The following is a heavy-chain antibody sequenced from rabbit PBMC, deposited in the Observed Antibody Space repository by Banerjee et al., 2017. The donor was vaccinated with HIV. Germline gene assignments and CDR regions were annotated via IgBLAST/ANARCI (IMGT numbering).Heavy chain of an antibody. CDR3: ARGNDDDYGGFDL. CDR2: IYAGSSGST. CDR1: GFSFSSSHY. Sequence: QSLEESGGDLVKPGASGTLTCTASGFSFSSSHYMCWVRQAPGKGLEWIACIYAGSSGSTYYGSWAKGRFTISKTSSTTVTLQMTSLTAADTATYFCARGNDDDYGGFDLWGPGTLVTVS. V-gene: IGHV1S40*01. J-gene: IGHJ4*01. D-gene: IGHD2-1*01.